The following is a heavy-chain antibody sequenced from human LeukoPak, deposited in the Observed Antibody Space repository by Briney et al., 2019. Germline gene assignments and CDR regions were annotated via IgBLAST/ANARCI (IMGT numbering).Heavy chain of an antibody. CDR1: GFTFSSYS. CDR2: ISSSSSYI. V-gene: IGHV3-21*01. Sequence: GGSLRLSCAASGFTFSSYSMTWVRQAPGKGLEWVSSISSSSSYIYYADSVKGRFTISRDNAKNSLYLQMNSLRAEDTAVYYCARDSMVRGVILTKSRGYFDYWGQGTLVTVSS. D-gene: IGHD3-10*01. CDR3: ARDSMVRGVILTKSRGYFDY. J-gene: IGHJ4*02.